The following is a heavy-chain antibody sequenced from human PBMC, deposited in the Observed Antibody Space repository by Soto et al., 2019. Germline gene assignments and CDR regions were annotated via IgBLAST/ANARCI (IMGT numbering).Heavy chain of an antibody. V-gene: IGHV5-10-1*01. Sequence: PGESLKISCQGSGYSFTTYWISWVRQMPGKGLEWMGKIDPGDSSTNYSPSFRSHITISVDRSINTAHLQFSSLKAADTAVYYCARLEKWYYNYYGLDVWGQGTMVTVS. CDR2: IDPGDSST. CDR3: ARLEKWYYNYYGLDV. D-gene: IGHD1-26*01. J-gene: IGHJ6*02. CDR1: GYSFTTYW.